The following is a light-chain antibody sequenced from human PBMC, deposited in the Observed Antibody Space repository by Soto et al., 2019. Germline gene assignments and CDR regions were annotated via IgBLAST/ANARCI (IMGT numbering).Light chain of an antibody. Sequence: DIQMTQSPSTLSASVGDRVTITCRASQSISSWLAWYQQKPGKAPKLLIYKASSLEGGIPSRFSGSGSETEFTLTISSLQPEDFATYYCQQYNSYQYTFGQGTKVDSK. CDR2: KAS. J-gene: IGKJ2*01. V-gene: IGKV1-5*03. CDR3: QQYNSYQYT. CDR1: QSISSW.